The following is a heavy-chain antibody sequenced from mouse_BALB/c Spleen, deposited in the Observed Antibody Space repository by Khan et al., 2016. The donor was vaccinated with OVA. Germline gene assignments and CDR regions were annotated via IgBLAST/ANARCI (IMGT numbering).Heavy chain of an antibody. J-gene: IGHJ3*01. Sequence: QVQLQQSGAELARPGASVKLSCKASGYTFTDYYINWVKQRTGQGLEWIGEISPGSGDTYYNDRFKGKATLTADKSSSTSYMQLSSLTSEASAVYFCASRNYFGYTFAYWGQGTLVTVSA. V-gene: IGHV1-77*01. CDR1: GYTFTDYY. CDR3: ASRNYFGYTFAY. CDR2: ISPGSGDT. D-gene: IGHD1-2*01.